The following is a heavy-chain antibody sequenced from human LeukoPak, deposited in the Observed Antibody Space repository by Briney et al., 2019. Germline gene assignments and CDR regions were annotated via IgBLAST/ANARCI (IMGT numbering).Heavy chain of an antibody. J-gene: IGHJ4*02. CDR3: ARGYDFWSGYYHFDY. CDR2: IYYSGST. D-gene: IGHD3-3*01. Sequence: SETLSLTCTVSGGSISSYYWSWIRQPPGKGLEWIGYIYYSGSTNRNPSLKSRVTISVDTSKNQFSLKLSSVTAADTAVYYCARGYDFWSGYYHFDYWGQGTLVTVSS. V-gene: IGHV4-59*01. CDR1: GGSISSYY.